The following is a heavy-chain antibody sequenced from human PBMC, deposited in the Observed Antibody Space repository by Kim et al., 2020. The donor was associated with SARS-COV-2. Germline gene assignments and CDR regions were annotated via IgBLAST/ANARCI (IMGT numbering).Heavy chain of an antibody. CDR1: GGSISSSSDY. Sequence: SETLSLTCTVSGGSISSSSDYWGWIRQPPGKGLEWIGSIYYSGRTYYNPSLKSRVTISVDTSKKQLSLKLSSVTAADTAVYYCARPPNDYHDSSGLYYFDYWGQGTLVTVSS. V-gene: IGHV4-39*01. D-gene: IGHD3-22*01. CDR2: IYYSGRT. CDR3: ARPPNDYHDSSGLYYFDY. J-gene: IGHJ4*02.